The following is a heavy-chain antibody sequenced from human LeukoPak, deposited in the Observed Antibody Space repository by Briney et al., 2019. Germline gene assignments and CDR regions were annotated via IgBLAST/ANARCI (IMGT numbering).Heavy chain of an antibody. V-gene: IGHV4-34*01. Sequence: SETLSLTCAVYGGSFSGYYWSWIRQPPGKGLEWIGEINHSGSTNYNPSLKSRVTISVDASKNQFSLKLSSVTAADTAVYYCARHSRYFDWLLIDWGQGTLVTVSS. D-gene: IGHD3-9*01. CDR1: GGSFSGYY. CDR2: INHSGST. J-gene: IGHJ4*02. CDR3: ARHSRYFDWLLID.